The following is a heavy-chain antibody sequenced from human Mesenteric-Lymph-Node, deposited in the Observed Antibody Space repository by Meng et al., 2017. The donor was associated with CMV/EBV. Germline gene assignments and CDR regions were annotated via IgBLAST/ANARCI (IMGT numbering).Heavy chain of an antibody. CDR3: ARGRWLRYPDKFSNYFDY. V-gene: IGHV4/OR15-8*02. Sequence: SETLSLTCDVSGDSITRGNWWTWVRQPPGKGLEWIGEILHDGTTNYQPSLKSRLTMSIDKSQNRFSLNLKSVTAADTAVYYCARGRWLRYPDKFSNYFDYWGQGTLVTVSS. CDR2: ILHDGTT. CDR1: GDSITRGNW. D-gene: IGHD5-12*01. J-gene: IGHJ4*02.